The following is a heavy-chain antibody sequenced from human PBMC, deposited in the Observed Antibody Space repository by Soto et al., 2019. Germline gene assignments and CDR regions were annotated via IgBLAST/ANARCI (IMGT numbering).Heavy chain of an antibody. Sequence: ASVKVSCKASGYTFTSYGISWVRQAPGQGLEWMGWISAYNGNTNYAQKLQGRVTMTTDTSTSTAYMELRSLRSDDTAVYYCARVGVICSSTSSYGNDYWGQETLLTVSS. CDR1: GYTFTSYG. D-gene: IGHD2-2*01. CDR2: ISAYNGNT. V-gene: IGHV1-18*01. J-gene: IGHJ4*02. CDR3: ARVGVICSSTSSYGNDY.